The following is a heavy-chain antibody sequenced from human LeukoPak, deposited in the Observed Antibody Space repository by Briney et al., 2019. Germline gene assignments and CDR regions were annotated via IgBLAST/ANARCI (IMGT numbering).Heavy chain of an antibody. CDR3: AKELDTMFFDY. V-gene: IGHV3-43*01. Sequence: GGSLRLSCATSGFDFDRYTIHWVRQAPGKGLEWVSLAGWAGGTTFYSDSVRGRFTISRDSGRKSVYLQMNSLTTDDTAFYFCAKELDTMFFDYWGQGALVTVSS. J-gene: IGHJ4*02. CDR2: AGWAGGTT. D-gene: IGHD3-10*02. CDR1: GFDFDRYT.